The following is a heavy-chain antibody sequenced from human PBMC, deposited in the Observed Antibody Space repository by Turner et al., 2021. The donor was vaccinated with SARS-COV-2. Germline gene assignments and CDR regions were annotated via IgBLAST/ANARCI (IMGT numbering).Heavy chain of an antibody. Sequence: EVQLFESGGGLVQPGGSLRLSCAASGFTFSSYAMSRVRQAQGKGVEWVSAISGSGGSTYYADSVKGRFTISRDNSKNTLYLQMNSMRAEDTAVYYCAKDLGGYFYYWGQGTRVTVSS. CDR3: AKDLGGYFYY. CDR1: GFTFSSYA. J-gene: IGHJ4*02. D-gene: IGHD2-15*01. V-gene: IGHV3-23*01. CDR2: ISGSGGST.